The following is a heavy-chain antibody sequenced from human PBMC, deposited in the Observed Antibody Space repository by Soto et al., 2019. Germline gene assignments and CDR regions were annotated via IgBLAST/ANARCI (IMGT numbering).Heavy chain of an antibody. CDR2: IWYDGSNK. V-gene: IGHV3-33*01. CDR1: GFTFSSYG. Sequence: QVQLVESGGGVVQPGRSLRLSCAASGFTFSSYGMHWVRQAPGKGLEWVAVIWYDGSNKYYADSVKGRFTISRDNSKNTLYLQMNSRRAEDTAVYYWARDSGWFDPWGQGTLVTVSS. J-gene: IGHJ5*02. CDR3: ARDSGWFDP.